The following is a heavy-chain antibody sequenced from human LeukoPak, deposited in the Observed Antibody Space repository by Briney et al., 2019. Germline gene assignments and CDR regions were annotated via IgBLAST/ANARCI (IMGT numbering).Heavy chain of an antibody. CDR2: IRGLGLSA. V-gene: IGHV3-23*01. J-gene: IGHJ4*02. CDR3: AKTVLYSSSWYYFDY. D-gene: IGHD6-13*01. Sequence: PGGSLRLSCAASGFTFSSYAMTWVRQAPGKGLEWVPTIRGLGLSAYYADSVKGRFTISRDNFKNTLYMQMNSLRAEDTAVYYCAKTVLYSSSWYYFDYWGQGILVTVSS. CDR1: GFTFSSYA.